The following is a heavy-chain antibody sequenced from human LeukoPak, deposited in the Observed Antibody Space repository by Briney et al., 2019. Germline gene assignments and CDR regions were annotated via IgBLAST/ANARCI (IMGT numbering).Heavy chain of an antibody. V-gene: IGHV3-20*04. D-gene: IGHD3-9*01. CDR3: ARGFDGNFDY. CDR2: INWNGDNT. CDR1: GFTFDDYG. Sequence: PGGSLRLSCAASGFTFDDYGMSWVRQAPGKGLEWVSGINWNGDNTDYADSVKGRFTISRDSAKNSLYLQMNSLRAEDTALYYCARGFDGNFDYWGQGTLVTVSP. J-gene: IGHJ4*02.